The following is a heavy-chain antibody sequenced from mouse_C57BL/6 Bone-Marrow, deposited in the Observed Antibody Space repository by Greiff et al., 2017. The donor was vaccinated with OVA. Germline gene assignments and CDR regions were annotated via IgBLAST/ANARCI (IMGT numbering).Heavy chain of an antibody. Sequence: QVQLKQSDAELVKPGASVKISCTVSGYTFTDHTIHWMKQRPEQGLEWIGYIYPRDGSTKYNEKCKGKATLTADNSSSTVYMQLNSLTSEDSAVYFCARDYSNLSLFDYWGQGTTLTVSS. CDR1: GYTFTDHT. D-gene: IGHD2-5*01. J-gene: IGHJ2*01. V-gene: IGHV1-78*01. CDR3: ARDYSNLSLFDY. CDR2: IYPRDGST.